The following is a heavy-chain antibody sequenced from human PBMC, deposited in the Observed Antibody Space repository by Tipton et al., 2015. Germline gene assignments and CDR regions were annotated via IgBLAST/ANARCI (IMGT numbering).Heavy chain of an antibody. V-gene: IGHV1-18*01. Sequence: QLVQSGAEMKKPGASVKVSCKSSGYTFSDFGFSWVRQAPGQGLEWMGWISLKGNAEYAQNLQGRVTMTSDTSTSTTYMELTNLRSDDTAVYFCGRWGPYFHYGMAVWGQGTTVTVSS. D-gene: IGHD7-27*01. CDR3: GRWGPYFHYGMAV. J-gene: IGHJ6*02. CDR1: GYTFSDFG. CDR2: ISLKGNA.